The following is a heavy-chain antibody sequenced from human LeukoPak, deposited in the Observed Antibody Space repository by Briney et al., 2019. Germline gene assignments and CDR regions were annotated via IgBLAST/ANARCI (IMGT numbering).Heavy chain of an antibody. J-gene: IGHJ4*02. CDR2: IRYDGSNK. D-gene: IGHD1-1*01. V-gene: IGHV3-30*02. CDR3: AKDSMRYNWNDFDY. Sequence: GESLRLSCAASGFTFSSYGMHWVRQAPGKGLEWVAFIRYDGSNKYYADSVKGRFTISRDNSKNTLYLQMNSLRAEDTAVYYCAKDSMRYNWNDFDYWGQGTLVTVSS. CDR1: GFTFSSYG.